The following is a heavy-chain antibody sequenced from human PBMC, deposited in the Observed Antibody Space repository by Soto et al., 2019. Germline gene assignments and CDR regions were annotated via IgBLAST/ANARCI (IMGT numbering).Heavy chain of an antibody. Sequence: SVKVSCKASGGTFSSYAISWVRQAPGQGLEWMGGIIPIFGTANYAQKFQGRVTITADESTSTAYMELSSRRSEDTAVYYCAREVPNYDSNEAWFDPWGQGTLVTVSS. CDR1: GGTFSSYA. CDR3: AREVPNYDSNEAWFDP. CDR2: IIPIFGTA. J-gene: IGHJ5*02. V-gene: IGHV1-69*13. D-gene: IGHD3-22*01.